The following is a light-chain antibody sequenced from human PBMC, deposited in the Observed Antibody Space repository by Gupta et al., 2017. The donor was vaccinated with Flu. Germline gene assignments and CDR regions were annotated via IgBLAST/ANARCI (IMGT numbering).Light chain of an antibody. J-gene: IGKJ3*01. CDR3: QQEGNAPFT. CDR2: SAS. Sequence: VLTQSPDTLSLLPGERATLSCRTSHSISSTYLGWYQQKPGQAPRLLIHSASTRATGVPERFSGSGSGTDFTLTISRLEPEDSAVYYCQQEGNAPFTFGHGTRVDIK. V-gene: IGKV3-20*01. CDR1: HSISSTY.